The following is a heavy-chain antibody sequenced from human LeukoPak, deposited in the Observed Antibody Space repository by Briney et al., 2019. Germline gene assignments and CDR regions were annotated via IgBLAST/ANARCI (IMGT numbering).Heavy chain of an antibody. J-gene: IGHJ4*02. V-gene: IGHV4-34*01. CDR3: ASRSLPLLWFGELSAPDY. D-gene: IGHD3-10*01. CDR2: INHSGST. Sequence: PSETLSLTCAVYGGSFSGYYWSWIRQPPGKGLEWIGEINHSGSTNYNPSLKSRVTISVDTSKNQFSLKLSSVTAADTAVYYCASRSLPLLWFGELSAPDYWGQGTLVTVSS. CDR1: GGSFSGYY.